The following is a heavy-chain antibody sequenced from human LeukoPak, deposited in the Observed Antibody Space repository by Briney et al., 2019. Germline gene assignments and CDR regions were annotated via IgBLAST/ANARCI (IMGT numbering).Heavy chain of an antibody. CDR2: ISGSGGST. D-gene: IGHD3-22*01. CDR3: AKDEFPGDSSGYWNY. J-gene: IGHJ4*02. CDR1: GFTFSSYA. V-gene: IGHV3-23*01. Sequence: GGSLRLSCAASGFTFSSYAMSWVRQAPGKGLEWVSAISGSGGSTYYADSVKGRFTISRDNSKNTLYLQMNSLRAEDTAVYYCAKDEFPGDSSGYWNYWGQGTLVTVSS.